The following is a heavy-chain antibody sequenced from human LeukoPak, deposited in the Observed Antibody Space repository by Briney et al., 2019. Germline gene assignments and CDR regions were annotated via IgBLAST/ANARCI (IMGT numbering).Heavy chain of an antibody. CDR1: GGSISSYC. V-gene: IGHV4-59*08. CDR3: ARGPSWFDP. CDR2: IYYSGST. J-gene: IGHJ5*02. Sequence: PSETLSLTCTVSGGSISSYCWSWIRQPPGKGLEWIGYIYYSGSTNYNPSLKSRVTISVDTSKNQFSLKLSSVTAADTAVYYCARGPSWFDPWGQGTLVTVSS.